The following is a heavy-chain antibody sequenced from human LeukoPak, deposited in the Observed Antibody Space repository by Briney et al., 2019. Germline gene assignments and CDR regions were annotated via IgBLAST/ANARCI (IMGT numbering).Heavy chain of an antibody. CDR1: GFTFSSYG. D-gene: IGHD2-2*02. Sequence: GGSLRLSCAASGFTFSSYGMNWVRQAPGKGLEWVSGFSGSTGSTHYADSVKGRFTIPRDNSRDTLSLQMNSLRGEDTAVYYCARGGMRGKISYTYYYMDVWGKGTTVTVSS. J-gene: IGHJ6*03. CDR2: FSGSTGST. CDR3: ARGGMRGKISYTYYYMDV. V-gene: IGHV3-23*01.